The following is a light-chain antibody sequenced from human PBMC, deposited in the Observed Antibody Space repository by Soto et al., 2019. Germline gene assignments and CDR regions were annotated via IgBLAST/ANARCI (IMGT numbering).Light chain of an antibody. CDR3: QQYGSYSPWT. Sequence: DIQMTQSPSTLSASVGDRVTITCRASQSIGSWLAWYQQKPGKAPKLLIYKASSLESGVPSRFSGSGSGTEFTLTISSLQHDDFASYYCQQYGSYSPWTFGQGTKVEFK. V-gene: IGKV1-5*03. CDR2: KAS. CDR1: QSIGSW. J-gene: IGKJ1*01.